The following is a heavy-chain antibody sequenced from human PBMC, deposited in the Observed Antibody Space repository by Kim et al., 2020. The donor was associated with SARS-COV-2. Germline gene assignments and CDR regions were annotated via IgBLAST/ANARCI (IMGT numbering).Heavy chain of an antibody. CDR3: AKGGTMVRGVISD. CDR1: GFTFDDYA. CDR2: ISWNSGSI. V-gene: IGHV3-9*01. J-gene: IGHJ4*02. Sequence: GGSLRLSCAASGFTFDDYAMHWVRQAPGNGLEWVSGISWNSGSIGYADSVKGRFTISRDNAKNSLYLQMNSLRAEDTALYYCAKGGTMVRGVISDWGQGTLVTVSS. D-gene: IGHD3-10*01.